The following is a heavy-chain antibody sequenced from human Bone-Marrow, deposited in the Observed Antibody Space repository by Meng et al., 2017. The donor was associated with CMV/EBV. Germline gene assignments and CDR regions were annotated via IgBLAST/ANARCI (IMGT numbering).Heavy chain of an antibody. CDR2: ISYDGSNK. J-gene: IGHJ4*02. CDR1: GFNFSSYG. V-gene: IGHV3-30*18. Sequence: CAASGFNFSSYGMHWVRKAPGKGLEWVAVISYDGSNKYYADSVKGRFTISRDNSKNTLYLQMNSLRAEDTAVYYCAKQTIVGASYFDYWGQGTLVTVSS. CDR3: AKQTIVGASYFDY. D-gene: IGHD1-26*01.